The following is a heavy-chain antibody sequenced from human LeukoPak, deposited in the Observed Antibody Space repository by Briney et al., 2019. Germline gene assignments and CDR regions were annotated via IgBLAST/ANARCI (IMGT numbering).Heavy chain of an antibody. D-gene: IGHD3-22*01. Sequence: ASVKVSCKASGYTFTSYYIHWVRQAPGEGLEWMGIINPSGGSTSYAQKFQGRVTMTRDMSTSTVYMKLSSLRSEDTAVYYCARDLSHRYYHRTGYAFDYWGQGTLVTVSS. CDR1: GYTFTSYY. CDR3: ARDLSHRYYHRTGYAFDY. V-gene: IGHV1-46*01. J-gene: IGHJ4*02. CDR2: INPSGGST.